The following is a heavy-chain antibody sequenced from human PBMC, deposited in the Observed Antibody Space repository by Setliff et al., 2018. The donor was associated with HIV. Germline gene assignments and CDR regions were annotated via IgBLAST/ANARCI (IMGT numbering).Heavy chain of an antibody. Sequence: GGSLRLSCAASGFTFSNAWMSWVRQAPGKGLEWVGRIKSKTDGGTTDYAAPVNGRFTISRDDSKNTLYLQMNSLKTEDTAVYYCTRDPTYYDFWSGLIDYWGQGTLVTVSS. CDR2: IKSKTDGGTT. V-gene: IGHV3-15*01. CDR1: GFTFSNAW. J-gene: IGHJ4*02. D-gene: IGHD3-3*01. CDR3: TRDPTYYDFWSGLIDY.